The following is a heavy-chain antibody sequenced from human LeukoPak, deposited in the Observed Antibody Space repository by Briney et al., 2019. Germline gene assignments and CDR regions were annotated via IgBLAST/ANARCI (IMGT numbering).Heavy chain of an antibody. CDR3: ARMHGDYRDS. CDR2: ISHSGST. CDR1: GASISNSDW. V-gene: IGHV4-4*02. Sequence: PSGTLSLTCAVSGASISNSDWWSWVRQPPGKGLEWIGEISHSGSTNYNPSLKSRVTISVDKSKNQFSLELSSVTAADTAVYYCARMHGDYRDSLGQGTLVTVSS. D-gene: IGHD4-17*01. J-gene: IGHJ4*02.